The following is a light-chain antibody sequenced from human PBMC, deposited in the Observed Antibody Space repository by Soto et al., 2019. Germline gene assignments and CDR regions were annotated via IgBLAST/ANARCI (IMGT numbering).Light chain of an antibody. V-gene: IGKV3-20*01. J-gene: IGKJ4*01. CDR1: QSVRSSY. Sequence: EIVLTQSPGTLSLSPGERATLSCRASQSVRSSYLAWYQQKPGQAPRLLIYATSSRDTGIPDRFSGSGSGTDFTLTISRLEPEDSAVYYCQQYCSNQKTFGGGTKVEIK. CDR2: ATS. CDR3: QQYCSNQKT.